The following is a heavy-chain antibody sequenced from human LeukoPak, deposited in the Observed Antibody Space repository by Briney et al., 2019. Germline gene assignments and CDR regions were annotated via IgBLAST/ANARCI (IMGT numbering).Heavy chain of an antibody. CDR2: IYSDGRT. V-gene: IGHV3-53*01. J-gene: IGHJ3*02. CDR3: ARELREHGTFDI. D-gene: IGHD1-26*01. CDR1: GFTFSSYS. Sequence: PGGSLRLSCAASGFTFSSYSMSWVRQAPGKGLEWVSEIYSDGRTYYAASVEGRFSISRDTSKNTVYLQMNSLRAEDTAVYYCARELREHGTFDIWGQGTMVTVSS.